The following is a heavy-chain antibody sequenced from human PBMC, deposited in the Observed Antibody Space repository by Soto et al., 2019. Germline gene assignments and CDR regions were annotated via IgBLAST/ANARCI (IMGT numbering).Heavy chain of an antibody. CDR2: IYSSGST. D-gene: IGHD4-17*01. V-gene: IGHV4-4*07. CDR3: ARYHDKSDYVGNWFDP. Sequence: ETLSLTCTVSGGSINNYYWNWIRQPAGKGLEWIGRIYSSGSTNYNPSFNSRVTMSVDTSKNQFSLKLISVTAADTAMYYCARYHDKSDYVGNWFDPWGQGTLVTVSS. J-gene: IGHJ5*02. CDR1: GGSINNYY.